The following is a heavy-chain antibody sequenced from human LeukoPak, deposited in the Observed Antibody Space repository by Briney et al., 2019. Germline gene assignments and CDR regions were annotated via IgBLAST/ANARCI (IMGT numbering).Heavy chain of an antibody. CDR1: GGSFSGYY. CDR2: IYHSESP. J-gene: IGHJ4*02. Sequence: SETLSLTCAVYGGSFSGYYWSWIRQPPGKGLEWIGYIYHSESPNYNPSLKSRVTISVDTSKNQFSLKLSSVTAADTAVYYCARLTRTYDILTGYFDYWGQGTLVTVSS. V-gene: IGHV4-59*08. D-gene: IGHD3-9*01. CDR3: ARLTRTYDILTGYFDY.